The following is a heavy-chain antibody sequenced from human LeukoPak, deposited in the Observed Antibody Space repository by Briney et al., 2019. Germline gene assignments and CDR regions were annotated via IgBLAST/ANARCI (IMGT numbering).Heavy chain of an antibody. CDR2: ISSSSSTI. CDR3: AKVRMRFGELEGPDAFDI. CDR1: GFTFSSYS. D-gene: IGHD3-10*01. Sequence: PGGSLRLSCAASGFTFSSYSMNWVRQAPGKGLEWVSYISSSSSTIYYADSVKGRFTISRDNAKNSLYLQMNSLRAEDTALYYCAKVRMRFGELEGPDAFDIWGQGTMVTVSS. V-gene: IGHV3-48*04. J-gene: IGHJ3*02.